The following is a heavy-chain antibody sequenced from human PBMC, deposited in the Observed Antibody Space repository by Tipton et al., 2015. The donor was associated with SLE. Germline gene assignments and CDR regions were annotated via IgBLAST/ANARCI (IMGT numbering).Heavy chain of an antibody. D-gene: IGHD3-9*01. CDR1: GFTFSSYA. V-gene: IGHV3-33*08. J-gene: IGHJ6*02. CDR2: IWYDGSNK. Sequence: SLRLSCAASGFTFSSYAMNWVRQAPGKGLEWVAVIWYDGSNKYYADSVKGRFTISRDNSKNTLYLQMNSLRAEDTAVYYCARVLTPYYGMDVWGQGTTVTVSS. CDR3: ARVLTPYYGMDV.